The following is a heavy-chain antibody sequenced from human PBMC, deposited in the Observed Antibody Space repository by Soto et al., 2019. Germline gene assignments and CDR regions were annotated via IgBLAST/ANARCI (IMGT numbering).Heavy chain of an antibody. CDR2: ISYDGSNK. J-gene: IGHJ6*02. V-gene: IGHV3-30-3*01. CDR3: AREGAVAGTVGYYYYGMDV. D-gene: IGHD6-19*01. Sequence: GGSLRLSCAASGFTFSSYAMHWVRQAPGKGLEWVAVISYDGSNKYYADSVKGRFTISRDNSKNTLYLQMNSLRAEDTAVYYCAREGAVAGTVGYYYYGMDVWGQGTTVTVSS. CDR1: GFTFSSYA.